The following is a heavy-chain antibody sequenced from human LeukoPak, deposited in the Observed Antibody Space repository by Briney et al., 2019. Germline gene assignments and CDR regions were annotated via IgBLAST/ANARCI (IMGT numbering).Heavy chain of an antibody. CDR1: GGSISSSSYY. D-gene: IGHD6-13*01. CDR2: IYYSGST. J-gene: IGHJ4*02. CDR3: ARRMTTAGYFDY. V-gene: IGHV4-39*07. Sequence: SETLSLTCTVSGGSISSSSYYWGWIRQPPGKGLEWIGSIYYSGSTYYNPSLESRVTISKDTSKNQFSLKLSSVAAADTALYYCARRMTTAGYFDYWGQGTLVTVSS.